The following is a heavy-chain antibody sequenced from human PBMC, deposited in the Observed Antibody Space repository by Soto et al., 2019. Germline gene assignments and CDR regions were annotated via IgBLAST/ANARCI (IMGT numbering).Heavy chain of an antibody. J-gene: IGHJ5*02. CDR1: GYTFTSYG. Sequence: VKVSCKASGYTFTSYGISWVRQAPGQGLEWMGWISAYNGNTNYAQKLQGRVTMTTDTSTSTAYMELRSLRSDDTAVYYCAGGCSGGSCYNNWFDPWGQGTLVTVSS. V-gene: IGHV1-18*01. CDR3: AGGCSGGSCYNNWFDP. D-gene: IGHD2-15*01. CDR2: ISAYNGNT.